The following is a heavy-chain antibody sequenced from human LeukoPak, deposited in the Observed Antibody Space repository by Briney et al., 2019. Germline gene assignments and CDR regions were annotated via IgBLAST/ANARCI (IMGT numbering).Heavy chain of an antibody. CDR1: GGSISSSNW. D-gene: IGHD6-13*01. CDR2: IYHSGST. CDR3: ARYSGDSAYFDY. Sequence: SGTLSLTCAVSGGSISSSNWWSWVRQPPGKGLEWIGEIYHSGSTNYNPSLKSLFTVSIDKSKNQFSLKLSSVTAADTAVYYCARYSGDSAYFDYWGQGTLVTVSS. V-gene: IGHV4-4*02. J-gene: IGHJ4*02.